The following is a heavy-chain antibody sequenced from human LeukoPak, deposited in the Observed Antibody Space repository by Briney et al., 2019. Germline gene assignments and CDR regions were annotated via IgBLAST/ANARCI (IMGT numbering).Heavy chain of an antibody. CDR2: IKSDGSDT. CDR3: ARDPESGYHYFDY. Sequence: TGGSLRLSCAASGFTLSSYWMHWVRQVPGKGLVWVSRIKSDGSDTRYADSVKGRFTISRDNAKNTLYLQMNSLRAEDTAVYYCARDPESGYHYFDYWGQGTLVTVS. J-gene: IGHJ4*02. D-gene: IGHD3-3*01. CDR1: GFTLSSYW. V-gene: IGHV3-74*01.